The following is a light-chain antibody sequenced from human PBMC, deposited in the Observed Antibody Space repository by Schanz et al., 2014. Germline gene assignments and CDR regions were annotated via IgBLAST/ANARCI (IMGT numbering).Light chain of an antibody. J-gene: IGLJ2*01. V-gene: IGLV2-14*02. CDR2: DVS. CDR3: SSYAGSNFVV. Sequence: QSALTQPASVSGSPGQSITISCTGTSSDVGSYKLVSWYQQHPGKAPKLMIYDVSKRPSGVPDRFSGSKSGNTASLTVSGLQAEDEADYYCSSYAGSNFVVFGGGTKVTVL. CDR1: SSDVGSYKL.